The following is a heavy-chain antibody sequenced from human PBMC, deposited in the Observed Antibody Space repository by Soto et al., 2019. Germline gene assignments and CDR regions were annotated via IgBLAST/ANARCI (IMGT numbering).Heavy chain of an antibody. CDR1: GFTFSSYW. CDR3: ARSGETGYCSGGSCPPTSGP. CDR2: IKQDGSEK. V-gene: IGHV3-7*01. D-gene: IGHD2-15*01. Sequence: GGSLRLSCAASGFTFSSYWMSWVRQAPGKGLEWVANIKQDGSEKYYVDSVKGGFTISRENAKNSLYLQMNSLRAEDTAVYYCARSGETGYCSGGSCPPTSGPWGQGTLVTVSS. J-gene: IGHJ5*02.